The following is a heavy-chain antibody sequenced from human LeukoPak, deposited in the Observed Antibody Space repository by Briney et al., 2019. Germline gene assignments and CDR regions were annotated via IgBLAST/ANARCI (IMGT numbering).Heavy chain of an antibody. J-gene: IGHJ3*02. Sequence: PSETLSLTCTVSGGSISSYYWSWIRQPAGKGLEWIGRIYTSGSANYNPSLKSRVTMSVDTSKNQFSLKLSSVTAADTAVYYCARAPIAAAGRRRADAFDIWGQGTMVTVSS. CDR1: GGSISSYY. CDR2: IYTSGSA. V-gene: IGHV4-4*07. CDR3: ARAPIAAAGRRRADAFDI. D-gene: IGHD6-13*01.